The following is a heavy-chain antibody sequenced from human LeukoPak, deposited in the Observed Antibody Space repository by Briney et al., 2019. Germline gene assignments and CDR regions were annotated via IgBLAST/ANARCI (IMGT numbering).Heavy chain of an antibody. CDR3: ARAYYYDSSGSAYYYFDY. J-gene: IGHJ4*02. Sequence: GSLRLSCAASGFTFSSYGMHWVRQAPGKGLEWVAVIWYDGSNKYYAVSVKGRFTISRDNSKNTLYLQMNSLRAEDTAVYYCARAYYYDSSGSAYYYFDYWGQGTLVTVSS. CDR2: IWYDGSNK. D-gene: IGHD3-22*01. V-gene: IGHV3-33*01. CDR1: GFTFSSYG.